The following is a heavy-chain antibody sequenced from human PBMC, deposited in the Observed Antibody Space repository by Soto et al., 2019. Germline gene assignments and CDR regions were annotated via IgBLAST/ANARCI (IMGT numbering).Heavy chain of an antibody. Sequence: EVQLVESGGGLVQPGRSLRLSCAASGFTFDDYAMHWVRQAPGKGLEWVSGISWNSGSIGYADSVKGRFTISRDNAKNSLYLQMNSLRAEDTALYYCANGRLLYWYFDLWGRGTLVTVSS. CDR1: GFTFDDYA. CDR3: ANGRLLYWYFDL. J-gene: IGHJ2*01. D-gene: IGHD6-25*01. CDR2: ISWNSGSI. V-gene: IGHV3-9*01.